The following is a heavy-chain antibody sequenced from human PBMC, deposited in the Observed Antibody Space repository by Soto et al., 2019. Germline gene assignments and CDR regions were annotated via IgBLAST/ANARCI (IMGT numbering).Heavy chain of an antibody. CDR1: GVSISSYY. V-gene: IGHV4-59*08. Sequence: QVQLQESGPGLMKPSETLSLTCTVSGVSISSYYWSWIRQPPGKGLEWIGYIYYSGSTNYNPSLKSRVTRSVDTSKNHFSLRLSSVIAADTAVYYCAAGYGDYGTTFDYWGQGTLVTVSS. D-gene: IGHD4-17*01. CDR3: AAGYGDYGTTFDY. CDR2: IYYSGST. J-gene: IGHJ4*02.